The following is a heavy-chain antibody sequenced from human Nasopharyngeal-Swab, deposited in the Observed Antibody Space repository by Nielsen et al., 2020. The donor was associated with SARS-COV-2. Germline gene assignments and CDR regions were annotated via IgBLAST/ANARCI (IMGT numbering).Heavy chain of an antibody. V-gene: IGHV3-15*01. Sequence: WIRQPPGKGLEWVGRIKSKTDGGTTDYAAPVKGRFTISRDDSKNTLYLQINSLKTEDTAVYYCTALRSYYYDSTDPSGYWGQGTLVTVSS. J-gene: IGHJ4*02. CDR3: TALRSYYYDSTDPSGY. D-gene: IGHD3-22*01. CDR2: IKSKTDGGTT.